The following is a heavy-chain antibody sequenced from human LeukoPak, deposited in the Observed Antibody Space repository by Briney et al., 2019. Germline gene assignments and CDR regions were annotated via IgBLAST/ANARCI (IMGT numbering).Heavy chain of an antibody. CDR3: ASNKYPVQAFDV. CDR2: IHHSGST. D-gene: IGHD2/OR15-2a*01. CDR1: GGSFNDYY. Sequence: PSETLSLTCAVYGGSFNDYYWSWIRQSPGTGLGWIGEIHHSGSTNYNSSLESRVTMSIDTSNNQFSLKLTSVTAADTAVYYCASNKYPVQAFDVWGQGTMVTVSS. V-gene: IGHV4-34*01. J-gene: IGHJ3*01.